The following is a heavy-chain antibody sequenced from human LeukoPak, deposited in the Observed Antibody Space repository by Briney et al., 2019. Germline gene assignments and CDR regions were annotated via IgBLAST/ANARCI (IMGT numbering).Heavy chain of an antibody. Sequence: GGSLRLSCAASGFTFSSYGMHWVRQAPGKGLEWVAVISYDGSNKYYADSVKGRFTISRDNSKNTLSLQMNSLRAEDTAVYYCAKDWMATTPPFGYWGQGTLVTVSS. J-gene: IGHJ4*02. CDR1: GFTFSSYG. V-gene: IGHV3-30*18. CDR3: AKDWMATTPPFGY. D-gene: IGHD5-24*01. CDR2: ISYDGSNK.